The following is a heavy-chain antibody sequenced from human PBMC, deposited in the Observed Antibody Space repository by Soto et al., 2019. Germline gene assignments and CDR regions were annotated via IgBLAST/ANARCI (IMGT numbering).Heavy chain of an antibody. J-gene: IGHJ6*02. CDR2: ISAYNGNT. CDR1: GYTFTSYG. D-gene: IGHD6-19*01. V-gene: IGHV1-18*01. CDR3: AGVGSGGWYAMDV. Sequence: GASVKVSCKASGYTFTSYGISWVRQAPGQGLEWMGWISAYNGNTNYAQKLQGRVTMTTDTSTSTAYMELRSLRSDDTTVYYFAGVGSGGWYAMDVGAEGTTVTVS.